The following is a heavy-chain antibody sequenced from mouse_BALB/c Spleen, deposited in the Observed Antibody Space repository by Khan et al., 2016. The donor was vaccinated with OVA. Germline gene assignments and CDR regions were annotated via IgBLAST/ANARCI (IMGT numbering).Heavy chain of an antibody. CDR1: GYTFTSYY. J-gene: IGHJ3*01. Sequence: QVQLKESGAELVTPGASVRLSCKASGYTFTSYYLYWVKQRPGQGLEWIGDINPNNGGTNFNEKFKNKATLTVDKSSSTAYIQLNSLTSVDYAVYYCSRSGYGSFAYWGQGTLVTVSA. V-gene: IGHV1S81*02. CDR3: SRSGYGSFAY. CDR2: INPNNGGT. D-gene: IGHD2-2*01.